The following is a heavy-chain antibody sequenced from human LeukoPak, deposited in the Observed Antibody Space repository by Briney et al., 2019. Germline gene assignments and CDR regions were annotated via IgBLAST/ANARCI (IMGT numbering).Heavy chain of an antibody. CDR3: ARDKDDDYGGTTYDS. CDR1: GFTFSGYA. V-gene: IGHV3-23*01. D-gene: IGHD4-17*01. J-gene: IGHJ4*02. Sequence: GGSLRLSCAASGFTFSGYAMSWVRQAPGKGLEWVSAISGSGGSTYYADSVKGRFTISRDNSKNTLYLQMNSLRAEDTAVYYCARDKDDDYGGTTYDSWGQGTLVTVTS. CDR2: ISGSGGST.